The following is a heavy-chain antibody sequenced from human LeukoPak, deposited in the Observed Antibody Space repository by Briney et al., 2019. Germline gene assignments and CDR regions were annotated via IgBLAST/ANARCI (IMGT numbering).Heavy chain of an antibody. Sequence: GGSLRLSCAASGLTFSSYGMHWVRQAPGKGLEWVAFIRYDGSNKYYADSVKGRFTISRDNSKNTLYLQMNSLRAEDTAVYYCAREGSGSYPIHDAFDIWGQGTMVTVSS. CDR3: AREGSGSYPIHDAFDI. D-gene: IGHD1-26*01. CDR1: GLTFSSYG. V-gene: IGHV3-30*02. CDR2: IRYDGSNK. J-gene: IGHJ3*02.